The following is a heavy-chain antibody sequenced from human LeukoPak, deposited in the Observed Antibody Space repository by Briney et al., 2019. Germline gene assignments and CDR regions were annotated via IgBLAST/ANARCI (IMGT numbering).Heavy chain of an antibody. Sequence: PGGSLRLYCAASGLTFSNNWMHRLRQAPGKGLVRVSRINSDGRSIIYADSVKGRFTISRDNAKNTLYLQMNSLRVEDTAVYYCARGGSPPEALGDALNTWGQGTMVTVSS. CDR2: INSDGRSI. CDR3: ARGGSPPEALGDALNT. J-gene: IGHJ3*02. CDR1: GLTFSNNW. D-gene: IGHD1-26*01. V-gene: IGHV3-74*01.